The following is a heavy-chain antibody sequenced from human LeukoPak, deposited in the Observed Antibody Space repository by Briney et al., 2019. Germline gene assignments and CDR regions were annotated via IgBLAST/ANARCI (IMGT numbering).Heavy chain of an antibody. CDR3: AKGDQPLLYGGAFDY. CDR2: IGVSGGST. V-gene: IGHV3-23*01. J-gene: IGHJ4*02. D-gene: IGHD2-2*02. Sequence: ETLSLTCTVSGGSISSYYWSWIRQPPGKGLEWVSAIGVSGGSTFYADSVKGRFTISRDNSKNTLYLLMNNLRAEDTAVYYCAKGDQPLLYGGAFDYWGQGTLVTVSS. CDR1: GGSISSYY.